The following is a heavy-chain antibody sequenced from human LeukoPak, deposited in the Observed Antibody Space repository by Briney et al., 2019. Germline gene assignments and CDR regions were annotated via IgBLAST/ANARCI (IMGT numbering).Heavy chain of an antibody. CDR1: GGSISGYH. CDR3: ARGPNRYYFDY. Sequence: SSETLSLTCNVSGGSISGYHWSWIRQPPGKGLEWLGYIYYSGSSNYNPSLKSRVTMSADTSKNQFSLKLSSVTAADTAVYYCARGPNRYYFDYWGQGTLVTVSS. D-gene: IGHD1-14*01. CDR2: IYYSGSS. J-gene: IGHJ4*02. V-gene: IGHV4-59*01.